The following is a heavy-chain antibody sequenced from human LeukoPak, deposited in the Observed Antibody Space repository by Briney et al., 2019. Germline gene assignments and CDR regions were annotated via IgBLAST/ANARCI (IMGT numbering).Heavy chain of an antibody. J-gene: IGHJ4*02. D-gene: IGHD3-22*01. Sequence: SGGSLRLSCEASGFTFNSHAMNWVRQAPGKGLEWVSAISGSGGSTYYADSVKGRFTISRDNSKNTLYLQMNSLRAEDTAVYYCAKTMIVVVITPIDYWGQGTLVTVSS. CDR1: GFTFNSHA. CDR3: AKTMIVVVITPIDY. V-gene: IGHV3-23*01. CDR2: ISGSGGST.